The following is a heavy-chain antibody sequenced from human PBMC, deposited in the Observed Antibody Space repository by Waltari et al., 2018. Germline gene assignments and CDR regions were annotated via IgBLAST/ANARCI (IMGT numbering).Heavy chain of an antibody. CDR2: INSDGSSI. V-gene: IGHV3-74*01. J-gene: IGHJ4*02. Sequence: EVQLVESGGGLVQPGVSLSLSCAASGFTFTSYWLHWVLQAPGKGLVWVSRINSDGSSISYADSVKGRFTISRDNAKNTLYLQMNSLRAEDTAVYYCARDPWGSSHFDYWGQGTLVTVSS. D-gene: IGHD6-6*01. CDR3: ARDPWGSSHFDY. CDR1: GFTFTSYW.